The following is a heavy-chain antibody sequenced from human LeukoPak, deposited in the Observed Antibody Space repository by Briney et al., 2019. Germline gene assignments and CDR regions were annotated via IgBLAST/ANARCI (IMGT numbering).Heavy chain of an antibody. J-gene: IGHJ5*02. CDR1: GGSISSGYY. D-gene: IGHD3-3*01. Sequence: SETLSLTCTVSGGSISSGYYWGWIRQPPGKGLEWIGSIYHSGSTYYNPSLKSRVTISVDTSKNQFSLKLSSVTAADTAVYYCARLPTEEVYDFWSGRVFDPWGQGTLVTVSS. CDR3: ARLPTEEVYDFWSGRVFDP. V-gene: IGHV4-38-2*02. CDR2: IYHSGST.